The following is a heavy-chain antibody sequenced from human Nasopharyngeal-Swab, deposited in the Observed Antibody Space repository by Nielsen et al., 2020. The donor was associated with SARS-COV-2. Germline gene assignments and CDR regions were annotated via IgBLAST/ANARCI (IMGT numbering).Heavy chain of an antibody. CDR2: IYYSGST. D-gene: IGHD6-6*01. V-gene: IGHV4-31*02. J-gene: IGHJ4*02. CDR3: ARGGAARPGFDY. Sequence: WIRQPPGKGLEWIGYIYYSGSTYYNPSLKSRVTISVDTSKNQFSLKLSSVTAAGTAVYYCARGGAARPGFDYWGQGTLVTVS.